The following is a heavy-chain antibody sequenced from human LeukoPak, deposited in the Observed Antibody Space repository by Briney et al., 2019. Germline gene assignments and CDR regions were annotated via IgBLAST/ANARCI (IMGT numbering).Heavy chain of an antibody. J-gene: IGHJ6*03. CDR2: IYYSGST. CDR3: ARADYSSTWSHDYYYMDV. CDR1: GGSISSSSYF. D-gene: IGHD6-13*01. Sequence: PSDAVSLTCSVSGGSISSSSYFWGWIRQPPGKGLEWIGRIYYSGSTYYNPSLKSRVTISVDATKKQFSLKLSSVTAADTAVYYCARADYSSTWSHDYYYMDVWGKGTTVTVSS. V-gene: IGHV4-39*01.